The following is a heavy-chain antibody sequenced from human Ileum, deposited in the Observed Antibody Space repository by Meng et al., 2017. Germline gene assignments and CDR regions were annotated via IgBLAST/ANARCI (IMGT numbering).Heavy chain of an antibody. CDR3: AGDYYIRDY. CDR2: IYSGGST. V-gene: IGHV3-66*01. J-gene: IGHJ4*02. CDR1: GFTVSSNY. Sequence: EVQLVESGGGVVQPGGSLGLSCAASGFTVSSNYMSWVRQAPGKGLEWVSVIYSGGSTYYADSVKGRFTISRDNSKNTLYLQMNSLRAEDTAVYYCAGDYYIRDYWGQGTLVTVSS. D-gene: IGHD1-26*01.